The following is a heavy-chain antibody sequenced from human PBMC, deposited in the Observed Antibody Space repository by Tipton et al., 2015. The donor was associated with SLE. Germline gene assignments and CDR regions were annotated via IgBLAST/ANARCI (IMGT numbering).Heavy chain of an antibody. CDR1: GGSISSYY. D-gene: IGHD3-22*01. CDR2: INYSGST. CDR3: ARDLFYDSSGYPSP. Sequence: TLSLTCTVSGGSISSYYWSWIRQAPGKGLEWIGYINYSGSTKYNPSLKSRVTISVDTSKNQFSLKLSSVTAADTAVYYCARDLFYDSSGYPSPWGQGTLVTVSS. J-gene: IGHJ5*02. V-gene: IGHV4-59*01.